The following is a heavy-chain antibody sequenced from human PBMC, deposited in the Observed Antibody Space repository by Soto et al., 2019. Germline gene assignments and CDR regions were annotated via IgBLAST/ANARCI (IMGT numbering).Heavy chain of an antibody. D-gene: IGHD2-21*01. CDR2: IIPIFGTA. J-gene: IGHJ5*02. V-gene: IGHV1-69*01. CDR1: GGTFSSYA. Sequence: QVQLVQSGAEVKKPGSSVKVSCKASGGTFSSYAISWVRQAPGQGLEWMGGIIPIFGTANYAQKFQGRVTITADESTSTAYMELSSLRSEDTAVYYCARERAVVVNATQYNWFDPWGQGTLVTVSS. CDR3: ARERAVVVNATQYNWFDP.